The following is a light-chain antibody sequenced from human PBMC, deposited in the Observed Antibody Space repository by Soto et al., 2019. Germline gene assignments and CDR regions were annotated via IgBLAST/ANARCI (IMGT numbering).Light chain of an antibody. CDR3: QQYNNWPPWT. J-gene: IGKJ1*01. V-gene: IGKV3-15*01. Sequence: EIVMTQSPATLSVSPGERATLSCRSSQSVSSNLAWYQQKPGQAPRLLIYGASTRATGIPARFSGSGSGTESTLTSSSLQSEHFGVYYCQQYNNWPPWTFGPGTKVEIK. CDR1: QSVSSN. CDR2: GAS.